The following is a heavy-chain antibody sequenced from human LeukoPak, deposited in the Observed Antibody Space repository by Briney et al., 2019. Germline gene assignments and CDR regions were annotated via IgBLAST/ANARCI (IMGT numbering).Heavy chain of an antibody. D-gene: IGHD6-13*01. V-gene: IGHV3-11*01. J-gene: IGHJ4*02. CDR3: ARANIAAAAYYFDY. Sequence: GGSLRLSCAASGFTFSDYYMSWIRQAPGKGLEWGSYISSSGSTIYYADSVKGRFTISRDNAKNSLYLQMNSLRAEDTAVYYCARANIAAAAYYFDYWGQGTLVTVSS. CDR2: ISSSGSTI. CDR1: GFTFSDYY.